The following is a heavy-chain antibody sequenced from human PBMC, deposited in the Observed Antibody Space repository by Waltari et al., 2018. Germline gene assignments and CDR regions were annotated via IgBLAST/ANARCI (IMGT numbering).Heavy chain of an antibody. CDR2: INGDGRTT. V-gene: IGHV3-74*03. Sequence: LRLSCTAAGITFTRHRSHWARQVPGQGLVWVARINGDGRTTTYADSMKGRFTISRDNAKSTLYLQMNALRAEDTAVYYCAREGGDYCTDSYCYKYLDSWGQGTLVTVSS. CDR3: AREGGDYCTDSYCYKYLDS. CDR1: GITFTRHR. D-gene: IGHD2-8*02. J-gene: IGHJ4*02.